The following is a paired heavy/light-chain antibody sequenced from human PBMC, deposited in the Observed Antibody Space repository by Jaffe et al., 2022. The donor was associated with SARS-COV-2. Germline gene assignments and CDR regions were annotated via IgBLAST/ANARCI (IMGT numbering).Heavy chain of an antibody. CDR2: IYWDDDK. D-gene: IGHD3-10*01. Sequence: QITLKESGPTLVKATQTLTLTCTFSGFSLSSSGVGVGWIRQPPGKALEWLALIYWDDDKRYSPSLKSRLTITKDTSKNQVVLTMTNMDPVDTGTFHCARTFYYGSGSSNFDYWGQGTLVTVSS. CDR1: GFSLSSSGVG. V-gene: IGHV2-5*02. J-gene: IGHJ4*02. CDR3: ARTFYYGSGSSNFDY.
Light chain of an antibody. Sequence: QSALTQPASVSGSPGQSITISCTGTSSDVGGYNYVSWYQHHPGKAPKFMIYDVSNRPSGVSNRFSGSKSGNTASLTISGLQAEDEADYFCSSYTSSSTWVFGGGTKLTVL. CDR2: DVS. V-gene: IGLV2-14*03. CDR1: SSDVGGYNY. J-gene: IGLJ3*02. CDR3: SSYTSSSTWV.